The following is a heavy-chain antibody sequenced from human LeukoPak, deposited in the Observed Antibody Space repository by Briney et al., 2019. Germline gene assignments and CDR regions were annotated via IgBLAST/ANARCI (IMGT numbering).Heavy chain of an antibody. Sequence: SETLSLTCTVSGGSISSYYWSWIRQPPGKGLEWIGYIYYSGSTNYNPSLKSRVTISVDTSKNQFSLKLSSVTAADTAVYYCARDRFGYYYFDYWGQGTLVTVSS. J-gene: IGHJ4*02. CDR3: ARDRFGYYYFDY. CDR1: GGSISSYY. D-gene: IGHD3-22*01. V-gene: IGHV4-59*01. CDR2: IYYSGST.